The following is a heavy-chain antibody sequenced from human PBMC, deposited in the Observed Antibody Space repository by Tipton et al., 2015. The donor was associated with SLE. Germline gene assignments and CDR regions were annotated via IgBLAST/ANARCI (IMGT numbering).Heavy chain of an antibody. CDR3: ARDICPTTIYGFDV. CDR1: GYTFTSYA. V-gene: IGHV1-2*06. J-gene: IGHJ6*02. CDR2: INPNSGGP. Sequence: QSGAEVKKPGASVTVSCKASGYTFTSYAIGWLRQAPGQGLEWMGRINPNSGGPIYAQKFQGRVTMTRDTSINTAYMELSSLRSDDTATYYCARDICPTTIYGFDVLGQGATVTVSS. D-gene: IGHD4-11*01.